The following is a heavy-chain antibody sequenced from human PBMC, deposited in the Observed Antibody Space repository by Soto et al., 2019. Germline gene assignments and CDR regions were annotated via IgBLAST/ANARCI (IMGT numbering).Heavy chain of an antibody. D-gene: IGHD5-18*01. CDR2: IYHIGST. CDR3: ARGGYSYGYLGY. V-gene: IGHV4-4*02. Sequence: SETLSLTCAVSGGSISSSNWWSWVRQPPGKGLEWVGEIYHIGSTNYNPSLKSRVTISVDKSKNQFSLKLSSVAAADTAVYYCARGGYSYGYLGYWGQGTLVTISS. J-gene: IGHJ4*02. CDR1: GGSISSSNW.